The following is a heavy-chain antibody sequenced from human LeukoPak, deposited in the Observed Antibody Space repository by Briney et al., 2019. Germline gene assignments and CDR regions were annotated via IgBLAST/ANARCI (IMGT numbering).Heavy chain of an antibody. CDR2: ISGSGGST. Sequence: ASVKVSCKASGGTFSSYAISWVRQAPGKGLEWVSAISGSGGSTYYADSVKGRFTISRDNSKNTLYLQMNSLRAEDTAVYYCARGPSGYHNTGGQGTLVTVSS. D-gene: IGHD5-12*01. J-gene: IGHJ4*02. CDR1: GGTFSSYA. V-gene: IGHV3-23*01. CDR3: ARGPSGYHNT.